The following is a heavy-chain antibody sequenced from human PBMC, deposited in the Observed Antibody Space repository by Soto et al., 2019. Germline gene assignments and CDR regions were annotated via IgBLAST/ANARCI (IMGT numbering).Heavy chain of an antibody. CDR1: GFTFSSYA. CDR2: ITGSGGYT. J-gene: IGHJ6*02. CDR3: AKERYYDILTGPENYYYHYGMDV. D-gene: IGHD3-9*01. Sequence: EVQLLESGGGLVQPGGSLRLSCAASGFTFSSYAMSWVRQAPGKRLEWVSDITGSGGYTFYADSVTGRFTISRDNSKNTLYLQMSSLRAEDTAVYYCAKERYYDILTGPENYYYHYGMDVWGQGTTVTVSS. V-gene: IGHV3-23*01.